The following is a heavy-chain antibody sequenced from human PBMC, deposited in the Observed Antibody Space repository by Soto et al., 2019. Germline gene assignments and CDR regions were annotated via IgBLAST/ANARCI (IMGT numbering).Heavy chain of an antibody. J-gene: IGHJ4*02. D-gene: IGHD6-13*01. CDR2: VSSSSTYI. Sequence: PGGSLRLSCAASGFTFSSYTMNWVRQAPGKGLEWVSSVSSSSTYIYYADSVKGRFTISRDNAKNSLYLQMNSLRAEDTAIYYCARGSHSTTWYGGKFDYWGQGTLVTVSS. CDR3: ARGSHSTTWYGGKFDY. CDR1: GFTFSSYT. V-gene: IGHV3-21*01.